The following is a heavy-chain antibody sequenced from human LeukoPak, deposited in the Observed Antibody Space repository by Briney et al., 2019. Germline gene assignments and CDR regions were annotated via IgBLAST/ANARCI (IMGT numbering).Heavy chain of an antibody. CDR1: GGSISSGGYY. J-gene: IGHJ4*02. CDR2: IYHSGST. V-gene: IGHV4-30-2*01. D-gene: IGHD1-7*01. CDR3: ARGAVTGTHPI. Sequence: SETLCLTCTVSGGSISSGGYYWNWIRQPPEKGLEWIGYIYHSGSTYYNPSLKSRVTISVDRSKNQFSLKLSSVTAADTAVYYCARGAVTGTHPIWGQGTLVTVSS.